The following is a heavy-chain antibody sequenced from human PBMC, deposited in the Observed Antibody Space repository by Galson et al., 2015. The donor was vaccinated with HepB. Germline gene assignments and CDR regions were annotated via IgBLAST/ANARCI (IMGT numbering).Heavy chain of an antibody. CDR2: ISYDGNNK. J-gene: IGHJ4*02. Sequence: SLRLSCAASGFTFSNAGMSWVRQAPGEGLEWVTVISYDGNNKYYADSVKGRFTISRDNSKNTLYLQMNSLRAEDTAVYYCAREHSGSYAFDYWGQGTLVTVSS. V-gene: IGHV3-30-3*01. D-gene: IGHD1-26*01. CDR3: AREHSGSYAFDY. CDR1: GFTFSNAG.